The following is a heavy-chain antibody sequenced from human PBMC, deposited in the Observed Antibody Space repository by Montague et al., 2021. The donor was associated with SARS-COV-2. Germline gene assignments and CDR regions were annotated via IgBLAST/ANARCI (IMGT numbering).Heavy chain of an antibody. J-gene: IGHJ4*02. V-gene: IGHV4-39*01. CDR2: LHYAGSA. Sequence: SETLSLTCSVSGGSFSSGDSYWGCLRQAPGKGLEWIGDLHYAGSAYYNLSLRSPVTISADTSKNQFSLKLNSVTAADTAVYYCVATYNGNWYYFDYWGQGTLVTVSS. CDR3: VATYNGNWYYFDY. CDR1: GGSFSSGDSY. D-gene: IGHD6-13*01.